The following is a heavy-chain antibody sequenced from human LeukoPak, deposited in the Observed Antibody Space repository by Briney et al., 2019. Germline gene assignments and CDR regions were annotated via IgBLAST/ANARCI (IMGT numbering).Heavy chain of an antibody. CDR1: GFTFSSYW. Sequence: PGGSLRLSRAASGFTFSSYWMSWVRQAPGKGLEWVATIKQDGSEKYYVDSVKGRFTMSRDNAKNSLYLQMNSLRVEDTAVYYCARVGQWLVFDYWGQGTLVTVSS. V-gene: IGHV3-7*01. CDR2: IKQDGSEK. D-gene: IGHD6-19*01. CDR3: ARVGQWLVFDY. J-gene: IGHJ4*02.